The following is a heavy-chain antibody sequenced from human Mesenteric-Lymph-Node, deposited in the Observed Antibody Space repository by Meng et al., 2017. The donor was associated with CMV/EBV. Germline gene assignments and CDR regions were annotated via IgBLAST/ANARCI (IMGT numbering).Heavy chain of an antibody. CDR1: GYTFTGYY. J-gene: IGHJ4*02. CDR2: INPNSGGT. CDR3: TRYGSDNYYYYDH. D-gene: IGHD3-10*01. Sequence: ASVKVSCKASGYTFTGYYMHWVRQAPGQGLEWMGWINPNSGGTNYAQKFQGRVTMTRDTSSSTVYMEFNGLTSDDTATYYCTRYGSDNYYYYDHWGQGTLVTVSS. V-gene: IGHV1-2*02.